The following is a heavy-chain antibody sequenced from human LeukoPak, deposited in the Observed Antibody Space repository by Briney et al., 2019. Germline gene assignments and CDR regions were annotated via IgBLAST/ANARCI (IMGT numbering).Heavy chain of an antibody. CDR1: GGSISSYY. Sequence: SETLSLTCTVSGGSISSYYWSWIRQPPEKGLEWIGSIHFSGSPYHNPSLKSRVTMSVDTSKNQVSLKLSSVTAADTAVYFCTRLLHDSRGYYYFDYWGQGTLATVSS. J-gene: IGHJ4*02. CDR3: TRLLHDSRGYYYFDY. D-gene: IGHD3-22*01. V-gene: IGHV4-59*05. CDR2: IHFSGSP.